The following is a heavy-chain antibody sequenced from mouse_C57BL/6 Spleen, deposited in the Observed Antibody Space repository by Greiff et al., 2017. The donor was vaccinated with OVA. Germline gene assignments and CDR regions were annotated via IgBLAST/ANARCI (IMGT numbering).Heavy chain of an antibody. CDR3: ARDLGGYDVRYYAMDY. J-gene: IGHJ4*01. V-gene: IGHV5-16*01. Sequence: EVQRVESEGGLVQPGSSMKLSCTASGFTFSDYYMAWVRQVPEKGLEWVANINYDGSSTYYLDSLKSRFIISRDNAKNILHLQMSSLKSEDTATYYCARDLGGYDVRYYAMDYWGQGTSVTVSS. D-gene: IGHD2-2*01. CDR2: INYDGSST. CDR1: GFTFSDYY.